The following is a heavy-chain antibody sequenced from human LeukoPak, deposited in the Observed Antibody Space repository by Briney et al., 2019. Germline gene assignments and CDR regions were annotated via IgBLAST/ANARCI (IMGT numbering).Heavy chain of an antibody. CDR3: ARVNPVDNWFDP. V-gene: IGHV4-59*01. J-gene: IGHJ5*02. Sequence: PSETLSLTCTVSGGSISSYYWSWIRQPPGKGLEWIGYIYYSGSTNYNPSLKSRVTISVDTSKNQFSLELSSETAADTAVYYCARVNPVDNWFDPWGQGTLVTVSS. CDR1: GGSISSYY. D-gene: IGHD2-2*01. CDR2: IYYSGST.